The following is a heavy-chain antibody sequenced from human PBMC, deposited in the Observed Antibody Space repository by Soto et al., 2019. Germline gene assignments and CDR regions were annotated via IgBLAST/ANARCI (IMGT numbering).Heavy chain of an antibody. Sequence: EVQLLESGGDLVQPGGSLRLSCAASGFAFSNYAVTWVRQAPGKGLEWVSSISRSSSVIYYADSVRGRFFISRDNSKSMLYLQMNSLRAGDTARYYCAKDPNGDYIGAFDDWGQGTLVTVSS. J-gene: IGHJ4*02. D-gene: IGHD4-17*01. CDR2: ISRSSSVI. V-gene: IGHV3-23*01. CDR3: AKDPNGDYIGAFDD. CDR1: GFAFSNYA.